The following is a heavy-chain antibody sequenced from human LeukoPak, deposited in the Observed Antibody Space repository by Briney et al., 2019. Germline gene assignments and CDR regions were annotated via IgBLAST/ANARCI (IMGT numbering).Heavy chain of an antibody. V-gene: IGHV4-59*08. D-gene: IGHD2-21*02. Sequence: SETLSLTCAVSGASISTYYWSWFRQPPGKGLEWIGYIYYSVSTNYNPSLENRVTISVDTSKNQFSLKLSSVTAADTAVYYCASAYCGGDCTPYWYFDLWGRGTLVTVSS. CDR1: GASISTYY. J-gene: IGHJ2*01. CDR3: ASAYCGGDCTPYWYFDL. CDR2: IYYSVST.